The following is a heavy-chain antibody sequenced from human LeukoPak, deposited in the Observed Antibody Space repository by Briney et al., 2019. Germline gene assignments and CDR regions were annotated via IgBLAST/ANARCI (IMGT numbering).Heavy chain of an antibody. D-gene: IGHD6-19*01. CDR3: ARVGSSGWFINYYFDY. V-gene: IGHV1-8*01. CDR2: MNPNSGNT. CDR1: GYTFTSYD. J-gene: IGHJ4*02. Sequence: GASVKVSCKVSGYTFTSYDINWVRQATGQGLEWMGWMNPNSGNTGYAQKFQGRVTMTRNTSISTAYMELSSLRSEDTAVYYCARVGSSGWFINYYFDYWGQGTLVTVSS.